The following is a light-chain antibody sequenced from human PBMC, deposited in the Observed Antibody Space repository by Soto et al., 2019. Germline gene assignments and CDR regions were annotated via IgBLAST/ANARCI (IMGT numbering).Light chain of an antibody. CDR3: QQHSDYPLT. J-gene: IGKJ4*01. Sequence: DIQMIQSPSTLSASVGDRVTITCRASHSISDWLAWFQQKPGKAPKLLIYKASTLEIGVPSRFSGSASGTEFTLTISSLQPDDFATYYCQQHSDYPLTFGGGTKVDIK. V-gene: IGKV1-5*03. CDR2: KAS. CDR1: HSISDW.